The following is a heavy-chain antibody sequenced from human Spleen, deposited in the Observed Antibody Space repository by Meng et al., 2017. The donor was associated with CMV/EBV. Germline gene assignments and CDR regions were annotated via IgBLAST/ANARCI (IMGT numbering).Heavy chain of an antibody. CDR3: ARDDSTGYYYLDS. D-gene: IGHD3-22*01. CDR2: IKQDGSEK. J-gene: IGHJ4*02. V-gene: IGHV3-7*01. Sequence: CAASGFTFSTYWMSWVRQAPGKGLEWVANIKQDGSEKYYVDSVKGRFTISRDNAKNSLYLQMNSLRAEDTALYYCARDDSTGYYYLDSWGQGTLVTVSS. CDR1: GFTFSTYW.